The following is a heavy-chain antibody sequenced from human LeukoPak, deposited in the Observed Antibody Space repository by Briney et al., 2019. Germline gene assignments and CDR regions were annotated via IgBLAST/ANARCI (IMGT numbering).Heavy chain of an antibody. V-gene: IGHV3-23*01. CDR2: ISGSGGST. J-gene: IGHJ4*02. CDR1: GFTFSSYA. D-gene: IGHD6-13*01. CDR3: AKDPLQQLVPLGDY. Sequence: RPGGSLRLSCAASGFTFSSYAMSWVRQAPGKGLEWVSAISGSGGSTYYADSVKGRFTISRDNSKKTLYLQMNSLRAEDTAVYYCAKDPLQQLVPLGDYWGQGTLVTVSS.